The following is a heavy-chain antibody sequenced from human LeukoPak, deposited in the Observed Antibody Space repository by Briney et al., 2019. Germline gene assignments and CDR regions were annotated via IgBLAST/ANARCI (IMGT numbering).Heavy chain of an antibody. Sequence: PGGSLRLSCAASGFTFSSYSMNWVRQAPGKGLEWVSSISSSSSYIYYADSVKGRFTISRDNAKNSLYLQMNSLRAEDTAVYYCARGSFFYDIFTGDTGGQGTLVTVSS. CDR2: ISSSSSYI. J-gene: IGHJ4*02. D-gene: IGHD3-9*01. CDR3: ARGSFFYDIFTGDT. CDR1: GFTFSSYS. V-gene: IGHV3-21*01.